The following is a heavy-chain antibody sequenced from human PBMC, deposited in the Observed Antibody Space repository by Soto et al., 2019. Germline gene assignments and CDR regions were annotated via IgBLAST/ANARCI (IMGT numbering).Heavy chain of an antibody. V-gene: IGHV3-74*03. CDR2: INSDGSST. Sequence: EVQLVESGGGFVQPGGSLRLSCAASGFDFSNSWMPWVRQVPGKGLVWVSHINSDGSSTTYADSVKGRFTISRDNARTTVYLQLYSLRLEDTAVYYCATDKSYALAVWGQGTTVTVSS. CDR1: GFDFSNSW. CDR3: ATDKSYALAV. D-gene: IGHD4-17*01. J-gene: IGHJ6*02.